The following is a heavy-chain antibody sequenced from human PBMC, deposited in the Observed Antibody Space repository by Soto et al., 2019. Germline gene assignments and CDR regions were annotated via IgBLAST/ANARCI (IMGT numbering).Heavy chain of an antibody. D-gene: IGHD3-10*01. V-gene: IGHV1-46*01. CDR1: TYTFTTYY. J-gene: IGHJ4*02. CDR2: INPGSGGT. Sequence: QVQLVQSGAEVKKPGASVRLSCKTSTYTFTTYYMHWVRQAPGHGLEWMGIINPGSGGTTYAQKCQDRVTMTRDTSTSTVYMDLNSLRSDDTAVYYCATEFGVHSRRAYYFDYWGQGTLVTVSS. CDR3: ATEFGVHSRRAYYFDY.